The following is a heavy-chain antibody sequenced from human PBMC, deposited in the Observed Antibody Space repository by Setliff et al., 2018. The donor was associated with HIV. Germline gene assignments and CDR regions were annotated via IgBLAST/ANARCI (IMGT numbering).Heavy chain of an antibody. V-gene: IGHV3-23*01. CDR1: GFTFNIYA. CDR3: TRDLTLYKL. CDR2: IITNGGTT. J-gene: IGHJ4*01. D-gene: IGHD1-1*01. Sequence: LRLSCEASGFTFNIYAMTWVRQAPGKGLDWVSSIITNGGTTFYADSVKGRFTISRDNSNNMLYLQMDSLRAGDTALYYCTRDLTLYKLWGQGTLVTVSS.